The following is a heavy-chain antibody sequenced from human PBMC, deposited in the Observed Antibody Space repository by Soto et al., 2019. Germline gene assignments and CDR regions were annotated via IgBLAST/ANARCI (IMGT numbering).Heavy chain of an antibody. J-gene: IGHJ6*02. V-gene: IGHV3-15*01. CDR1: GCTLTKAS. CDR3: TTAPFSFITLPGTSFLIGMDV. CDR2: IKSNADGGAT. Sequence: PGGSLRLSCAASGCTLTKASMSLIRQAQGKGLEWVGHIKSNADGGATDYAAPVKGRFTVSRDDLRNTLYLQLNSLKTEDTAVYYCTTAPFSFITLPGTSFLIGMDVWGQGTTVT. D-gene: IGHD3-10*01.